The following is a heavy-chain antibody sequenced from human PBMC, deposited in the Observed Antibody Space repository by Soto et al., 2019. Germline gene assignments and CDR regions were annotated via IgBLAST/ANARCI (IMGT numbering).Heavy chain of an antibody. Sequence: SVKVSCKASGGTFSSYAISWVRQAPGQGLEWMGGIIPIFGTANYARKFQGRVTITADKSTSTAYMELSSLRSEDTAVYYCANADLYYYDSSGPNWFDPWGQGTLVTVSS. V-gene: IGHV1-69*06. J-gene: IGHJ5*02. D-gene: IGHD3-22*01. CDR2: IIPIFGTA. CDR1: GGTFSSYA. CDR3: ANADLYYYDSSGPNWFDP.